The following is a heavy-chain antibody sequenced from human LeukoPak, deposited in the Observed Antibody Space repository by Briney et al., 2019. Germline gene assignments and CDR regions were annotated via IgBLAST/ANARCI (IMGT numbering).Heavy chain of an antibody. CDR3: ARSFRTLYSSGWYYFDY. J-gene: IGHJ4*02. CDR1: EFTFINYW. CDR2: IKNDESEV. V-gene: IGHV3-74*01. D-gene: IGHD6-19*01. Sequence: GGSLRLSCATSEFTFINYWMHWVRQAPGKGLVWVTRIKNDESEVTYADSVKGRFTISRDNAKNTLYLQMNSLRAEDTAVYYCARSFRTLYSSGWYYFDYWGQGTLVTVSS.